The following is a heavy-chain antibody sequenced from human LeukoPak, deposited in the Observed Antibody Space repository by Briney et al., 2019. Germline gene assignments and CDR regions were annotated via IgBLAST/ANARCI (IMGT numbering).Heavy chain of an antibody. Sequence: GASVKVSCKASGYSFADYYMHWVRQAPGQGLEWMGWIKPNSGGTRSAQKFQGRVTMTRDTSISTAYMELSSLRSDDTAVYYCAREQFEEYSYGLDYWGQGTLVTVSS. V-gene: IGHV1-2*02. CDR2: IKPNSGGT. D-gene: IGHD5-18*01. J-gene: IGHJ4*02. CDR1: GYSFADYY. CDR3: AREQFEEYSYGLDY.